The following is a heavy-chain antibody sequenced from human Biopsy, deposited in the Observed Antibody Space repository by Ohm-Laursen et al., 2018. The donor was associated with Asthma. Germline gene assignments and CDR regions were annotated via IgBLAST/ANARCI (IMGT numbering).Heavy chain of an antibody. J-gene: IGHJ4*02. CDR3: GRERSYMVDY. V-gene: IGHV3-33*01. CDR1: GFIFGSYG. Sequence: SLRLSCTASGFIFGSYGLHWVRPAPRQALEWVADIWFDGSNKHYADSVKGRFTIASDNYKNTRYLQMNSLRAEDTAVYYCGRERSYMVDYWGQGTLVIVSS. D-gene: IGHD3-10*01. CDR2: IWFDGSNK.